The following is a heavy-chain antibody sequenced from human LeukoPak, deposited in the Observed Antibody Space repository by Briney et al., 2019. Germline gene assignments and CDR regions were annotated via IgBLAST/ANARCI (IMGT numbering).Heavy chain of an antibody. J-gene: IGHJ5*02. CDR1: GYTFTSYG. CDR2: ISAYNGNT. CDR3: ARGGRGYQRDWFDR. D-gene: IGHD1-26*01. V-gene: IGHV1-18*01. Sequence: ASVKVSCKASGYTFTSYGISWVRQAPGQGLEWMGWISAYNGNTNHAQKLQGRVTMTTDTSTSTAYMELRSLRSDDTAVYFCARGGRGYQRDWFDRWGQGTLVTVSS.